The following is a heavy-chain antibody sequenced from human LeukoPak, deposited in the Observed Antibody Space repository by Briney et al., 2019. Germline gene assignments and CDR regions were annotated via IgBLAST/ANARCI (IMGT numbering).Heavy chain of an antibody. J-gene: IGHJ4*02. CDR1: GGSISSGGYY. D-gene: IGHD5-12*01. CDR2: IYYTGST. V-gene: IGHV4-31*03. CDR3: ARGATIGIYFDY. Sequence: SETLSLTCTVSGGSISSGGYYWSWIRQLPGKGLEWIGYIYYTGSTYYNPSLKSRVMISVDTSTNQFSLKLSSVTAADTAVYYCARGATIGIYFDYWGQGTLVTVSS.